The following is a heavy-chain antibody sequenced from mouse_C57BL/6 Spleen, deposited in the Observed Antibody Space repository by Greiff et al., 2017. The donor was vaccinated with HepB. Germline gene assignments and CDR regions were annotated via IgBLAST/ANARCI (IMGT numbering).Heavy chain of an antibody. CDR3: ARRWAIYYDYEGWYFDV. D-gene: IGHD2-4*01. V-gene: IGHV1-69*01. J-gene: IGHJ1*03. CDR2: IDPSDSYT. Sequence: VQLQQSGAELVMPGASVKLSCKASGYTFTSYWMHWVKQRPGQGLEWIGEIDPSDSYTNYNQKFKGKSTLTVDKSSSTAYMQRRSLTSEDSAVYYCARRWAIYYDYEGWYFDVWGTGTTVTVSS. CDR1: GYTFTSYW.